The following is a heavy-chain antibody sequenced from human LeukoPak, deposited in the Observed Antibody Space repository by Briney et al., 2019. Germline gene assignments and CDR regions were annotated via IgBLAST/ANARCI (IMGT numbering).Heavy chain of an antibody. CDR2: IYRGGST. CDR3: AREPYTWDGGLGY. D-gene: IGHD1-1*01. Sequence: GGSLRLSCAASGFTVSTNYMSWVRQAPGKGLEWVSLIYRGGSTYYADSVKGRFTLSRDNFKDTLYLQMNSLRAEDTAVYFCAREPYTWDGGLGYWGQGALVTVSS. CDR1: GFTVSTNY. V-gene: IGHV3-66*01. J-gene: IGHJ4*02.